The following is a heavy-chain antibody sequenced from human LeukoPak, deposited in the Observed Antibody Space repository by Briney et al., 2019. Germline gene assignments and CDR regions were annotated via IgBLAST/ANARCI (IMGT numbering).Heavy chain of an antibody. D-gene: IGHD5-12*01. CDR3: ARDEVRGYSGYDLVY. J-gene: IGHJ4*02. CDR2: INPSGGST. CDR1: GYTFTSYY. Sequence: ASVKVSCKASGYTFTSYYMHWVRQAPGQGLERMGIINPSGGSTSYAQKFQGRVTMTRDTSTSTVYMELSSLRSEDTAVYYCARDEVRGYSGYDLVYWGQGTLVTVSS. V-gene: IGHV1-46*01.